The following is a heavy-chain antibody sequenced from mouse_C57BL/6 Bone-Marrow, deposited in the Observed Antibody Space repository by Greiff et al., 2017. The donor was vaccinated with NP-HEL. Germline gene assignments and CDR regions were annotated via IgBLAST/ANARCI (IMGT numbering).Heavy chain of an antibody. CDR2: IYPGSGST. CDR1: GYTFTSYW. V-gene: IGHV1-55*01. CDR3: ARDYDYDEGMDY. D-gene: IGHD2-4*01. J-gene: IGHJ4*01. Sequence: VQLVESGAELVKPGASVKMSCKASGYTFTSYWITWVKQRPGQGLEWIGDIYPGSGSTNYNEKFKSKATLTVDTSSSTAYMQLSSLTSEDSAVYYCARDYDYDEGMDYWGQGTSVTVSS.